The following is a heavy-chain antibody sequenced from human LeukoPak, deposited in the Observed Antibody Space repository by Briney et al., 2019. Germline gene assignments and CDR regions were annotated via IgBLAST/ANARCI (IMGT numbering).Heavy chain of an antibody. CDR1: GFTFDDYA. CDR2: ISWNSGSI. D-gene: IGHD1-26*01. J-gene: IGHJ6*02. Sequence: GRSLRLSCAASGFTFDDYAMHWVRQAPGKGLEWVSGISWNSGSIGYADSVKGRFTISRDNAKNSLYLQMNSLRAEDTALYYCAKDMHGRTSYYYYGMDVWGQGTTVTVSS. V-gene: IGHV3-9*01. CDR3: AKDMHGRTSYYYYGMDV.